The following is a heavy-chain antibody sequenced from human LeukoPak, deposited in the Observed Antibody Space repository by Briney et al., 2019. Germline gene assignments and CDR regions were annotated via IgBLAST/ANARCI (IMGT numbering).Heavy chain of an antibody. J-gene: IGHJ4*02. Sequence: GGSLRLSCAASGFTFSSYAMSWVRQAPGKGLEWVSATSGSGGSTYYADSVKGRFTISRDNSKNTLYLQMNSLRAEDTAVYYCAKDRYCSGGSCPIFDYWGQGTLVTVSS. CDR3: AKDRYCSGGSCPIFDY. CDR1: GFTFSSYA. CDR2: TSGSGGST. D-gene: IGHD2-15*01. V-gene: IGHV3-23*01.